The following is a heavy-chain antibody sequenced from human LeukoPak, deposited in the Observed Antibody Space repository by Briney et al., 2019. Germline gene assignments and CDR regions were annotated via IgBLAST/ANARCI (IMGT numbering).Heavy chain of an antibody. J-gene: IGHJ4*02. V-gene: IGHV3-9*01. CDR2: ISWNSGSI. Sequence: GGSLRLSCAGSGFIFNNYAMHWVRQPPGKGLEWVSGISWNSGSIDYADSVKGRFTISRDNAKNSLYQQMNSLRVEDTAFYYCAKDNRRHYTSGPNPDSLHWGQGALVTVSS. CDR3: AKDNRRHYTSGPNPDSLH. CDR1: GFIFNNYA. D-gene: IGHD6-19*01.